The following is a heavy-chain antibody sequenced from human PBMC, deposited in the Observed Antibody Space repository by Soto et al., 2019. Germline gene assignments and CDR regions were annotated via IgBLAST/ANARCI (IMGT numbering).Heavy chain of an antibody. D-gene: IGHD6-19*01. CDR1: GGTFSSYA. J-gene: IGHJ4*02. CDR3: ARGVSTGIAVAGTGRFDY. Sequence: GASVKVSCKASGGTFSSYAISWVRQAPGQGLEWMGGIIPIFGTANYAQKFQGRVTFTADESTSTAYMELSSLRSEDTAVYYCARGVSTGIAVAGTGRFDYWGQGTLVTVSS. V-gene: IGHV1-69*13. CDR2: IIPIFGTA.